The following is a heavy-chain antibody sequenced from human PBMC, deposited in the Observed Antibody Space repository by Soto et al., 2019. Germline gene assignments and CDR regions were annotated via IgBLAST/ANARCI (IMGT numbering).Heavy chain of an antibody. J-gene: IGHJ4*02. D-gene: IGHD3-10*01. CDR2: INPDTGDR. CDR3: ARAYALVCDS. Sequence: SVKVSCKASGHTLTDSHIHWVRQAPGQGLEWMGWINPDTGDRNYAQRFQGRLTLTRDTSITTAYMALTRLTSDDTAVYFCARAYALVCDSRGQGTLVTVSS. V-gene: IGHV1-2*02. CDR1: GHTLTDSH.